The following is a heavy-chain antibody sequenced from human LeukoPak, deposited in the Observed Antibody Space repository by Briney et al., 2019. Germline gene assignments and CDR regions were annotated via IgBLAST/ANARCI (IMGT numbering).Heavy chain of an antibody. CDR1: GYTFNGYY. Sequence: ASVKVSCKASGYTFNGYYMHWVRQAPGQGLEWMGWINPKNGDTKYAQEFHDRVTMTRDTSKSTAYMELSRLTSDDTAVYYCTRHQGCSSTKCYRYFDYWGQGTLVTVSS. V-gene: IGHV1-2*02. CDR2: INPKNGDT. J-gene: IGHJ4*02. D-gene: IGHD2-2*01. CDR3: TRHQGCSSTKCYRYFDY.